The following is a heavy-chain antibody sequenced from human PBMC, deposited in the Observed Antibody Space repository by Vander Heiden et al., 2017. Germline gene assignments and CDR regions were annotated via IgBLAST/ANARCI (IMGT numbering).Heavy chain of an antibody. CDR2: ISSGGGSA. V-gene: IGHV3-23*01. J-gene: IGHJ4*02. CDR1: GFTFSTSA. D-gene: IGHD4-17*01. CDR3: ARPSRNDGDYIRLPFDS. Sequence: EVQLLESGGGLVQPGESLRLSCAASGFTFSTSAMSWVRQAPGKGLEWVSTISSGGGSAYYADSVKGRVTVSRDNSKNTLELLMNSLRVEDTAIYYCARPSRNDGDYIRLPFDSWGQGILVTVSS.